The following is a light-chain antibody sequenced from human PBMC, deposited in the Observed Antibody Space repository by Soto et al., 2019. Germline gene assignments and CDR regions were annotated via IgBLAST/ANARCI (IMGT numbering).Light chain of an antibody. CDR3: QQIYSTPHT. CDR2: AAS. J-gene: IGKJ2*01. CDR1: QTISSY. Sequence: DIQMTQSPSSLSASVGDRVTITCRASQTISSYLHWYQQRPGKAPNLLIYAASTLQSGVPSRFSGSGSGTDFTLTSSSVQPEDSATYYCQQIYSTPHTFGQGTKLEIK. V-gene: IGKV1-39*01.